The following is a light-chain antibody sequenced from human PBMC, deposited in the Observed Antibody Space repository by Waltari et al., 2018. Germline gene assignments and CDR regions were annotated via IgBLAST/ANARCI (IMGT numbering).Light chain of an antibody. J-gene: IGLJ2*01. V-gene: IGLV10-54*01. CDR3: SAWDTSLSAVG. CDR2: RNN. Sequence: QAGLTQPPSVFKGLRQTATPPRTGKRNHLGSDGTAWLQQHQGHPPKLRPYRNNNRPSGISGRFSASRSGNTASLTITGLQPEDEADYYCSAWDTSLSAVGFGGGTKLIVL. CDR1: RNHLGSDG.